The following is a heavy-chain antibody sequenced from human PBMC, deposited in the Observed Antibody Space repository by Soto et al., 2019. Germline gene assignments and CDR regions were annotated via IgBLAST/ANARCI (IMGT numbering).Heavy chain of an antibody. CDR2: MFHSGTT. D-gene: IGHD2-8*01. J-gene: IGHJ4*02. V-gene: IGHV4-4*02. CDR1: GDSVSSNKW. CDR3: MMSPGFYKIES. Sequence: QLQLQESGPGLVKPSGTLSLTCAVSGDSVSSNKWWGWVRQSPGKGLEWIADMFHSGTTNYSPSXXXXXXXXXXXXXXXXXXXXXSVTVXXXXXXFCMMSPGFYKIESWGQGTLVTVSS.